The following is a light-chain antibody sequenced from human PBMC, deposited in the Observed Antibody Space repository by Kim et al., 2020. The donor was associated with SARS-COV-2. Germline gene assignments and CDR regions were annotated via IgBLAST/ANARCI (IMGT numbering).Light chain of an antibody. CDR1: NIGSKS. CDR3: QVWDSSSDHSV. CDR2: YDS. J-gene: IGLJ1*01. Sequence: APRKTARITCGGNNIGSKSVHWYQQKPGQAPVLVIYYDSDRPSGIPERFSGSNSGNTATLTISRVEAGDEADYYCQVWDSSSDHSVFGTGTKVTVL. V-gene: IGLV3-21*04.